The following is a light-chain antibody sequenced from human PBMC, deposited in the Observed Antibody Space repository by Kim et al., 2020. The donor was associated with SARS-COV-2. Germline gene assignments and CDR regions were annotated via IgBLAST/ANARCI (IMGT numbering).Light chain of an antibody. V-gene: IGLV3-1*01. CDR1: KVGDKY. CDR3: QAWDSSSVV. J-gene: IGLJ2*01. Sequence: SVSPGQTASITCSGDKVGDKYACWYQKKPGQSPVLVIYQDSKRPSGIPERFSGSNSGNTDTLTISGTQAMDEADYYCQAWDSSSVVFGGGTQLTVL. CDR2: QDS.